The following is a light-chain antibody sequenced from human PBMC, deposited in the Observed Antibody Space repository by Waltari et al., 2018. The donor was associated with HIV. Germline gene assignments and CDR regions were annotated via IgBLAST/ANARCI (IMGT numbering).Light chain of an antibody. CDR2: EVT. V-gene: IGLV2-23*02. CDR1: SRDVGSYNV. J-gene: IGLJ1*01. Sequence: QSALTQPASVSGSPGQSITISCTGTSRDVGSYNVVSWYQQHPGKVPKLMIYEVTKRPSGVSNRFSGSKSGNTASLTISGLQAEDEADYYCCSYAGRSTHVFGTGTKVTVL. CDR3: CSYAGRSTHV.